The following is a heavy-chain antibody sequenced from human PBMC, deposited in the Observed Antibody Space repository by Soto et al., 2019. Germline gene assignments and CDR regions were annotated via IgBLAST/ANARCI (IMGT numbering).Heavy chain of an antibody. V-gene: IGHV4-30-4*01. Sequence: QVQLQESGPGLVKPSQTLSLTCTVSGGSISSGDYYWSWIRQPPGKGLEWIGYIYYSGSTYYNPSPKIRLTIAVDTSKHQFSLKLSSVTAADTAVYYCARVKADYYYYGMDVWGQGTTVTVSS. J-gene: IGHJ6*02. CDR1: GGSISSGDYY. CDR3: ARVKADYYYYGMDV. CDR2: IYYSGST. D-gene: IGHD6-13*01.